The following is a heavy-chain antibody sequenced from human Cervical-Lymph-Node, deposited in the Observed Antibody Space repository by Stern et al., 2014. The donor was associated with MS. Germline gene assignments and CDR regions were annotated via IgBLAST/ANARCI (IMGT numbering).Heavy chain of an antibody. CDR1: GGSISSGSYY. Sequence: QVQLQESGPGLVKPSQTLSLTCTVSGGSISSGSYYWSWIRQPAGKGLEWIGRIYTSGSTNYNPSLKSRVTISVDTSKNQFSLKLSFVTAADTAVYYCAREAVRDIVVVPEYYYGMDVWGQGTTVTVSS. CDR2: IYTSGST. J-gene: IGHJ6*02. V-gene: IGHV4-61*02. D-gene: IGHD2-2*01. CDR3: AREAVRDIVVVPEYYYGMDV.